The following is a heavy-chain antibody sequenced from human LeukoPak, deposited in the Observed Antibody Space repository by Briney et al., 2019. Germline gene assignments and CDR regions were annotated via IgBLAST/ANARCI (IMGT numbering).Heavy chain of an antibody. J-gene: IGHJ4*02. CDR1: GYTFTSYD. CDR2: MNPNSGNT. V-gene: IGHV1-8*01. D-gene: IGHD1-1*01. CDR3: AKGSRTFDY. Sequence: GASVKVSCKASGYTFTSYDINWVRQATGQGLEWMGWMNPNSGNTGYAQKFQGRVTMTRNTSISTAYLELSSLTSEDTAMYYCAKGSRTFDYWGQGTQVTVSS.